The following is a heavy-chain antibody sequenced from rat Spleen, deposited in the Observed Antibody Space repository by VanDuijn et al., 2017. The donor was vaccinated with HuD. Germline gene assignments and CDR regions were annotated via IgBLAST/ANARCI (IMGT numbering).Heavy chain of an antibody. CDR1: GFTFSNYY. CDR2: ITTGGDNT. Sequence: EVQLVESGGGLVQPGGSMKLSCVASGFTFSNYYMAWVRQAPTKGREWVASITTGGDNTYYRDSVKGRFTISRNNAKSTLYLQMDSLRSEDTATYYCAREYRYNFDYWGQGVMVTVSS. V-gene: IGHV5-25*01. CDR3: AREYRYNFDY. D-gene: IGHD1-5*01. J-gene: IGHJ2*01.